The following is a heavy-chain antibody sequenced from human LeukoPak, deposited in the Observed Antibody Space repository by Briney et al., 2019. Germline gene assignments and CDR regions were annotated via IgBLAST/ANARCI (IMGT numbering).Heavy chain of an antibody. Sequence: ASVKVSCKASGYTFTSYGISWVRQAPGQGLEWMGWISAYNGNTNYAQKLQGRVTMTTDPSTSTAYMELRSLRSDDTAVYYCARDGAFWDIVVVPAAIGQDAFDIWGQGTMVTVSS. CDR3: ARDGAFWDIVVVPAAIGQDAFDI. CDR2: ISAYNGNT. D-gene: IGHD2-2*01. V-gene: IGHV1-18*01. CDR1: GYTFTSYG. J-gene: IGHJ3*02.